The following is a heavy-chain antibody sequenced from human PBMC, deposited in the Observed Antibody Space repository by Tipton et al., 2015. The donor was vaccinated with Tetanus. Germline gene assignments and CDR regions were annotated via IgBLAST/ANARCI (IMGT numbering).Heavy chain of an antibody. V-gene: IGHV4-39*02. CDR2: ISYSGIT. D-gene: IGHD4-17*01. J-gene: IGHJ4*02. Sequence: TLSLTCTVSGDSISRSSSYWGWIRQPPGRRLEWIGSISYSGITYYNPSLKSRVTMSGDTSTNHFSLRLTSVTAADAAVYYCARSRPGAMTTVTTFEYWGQGTLVTVSS. CDR1: GDSISRSSSY. CDR3: ARSRPGAMTTVTTFEY.